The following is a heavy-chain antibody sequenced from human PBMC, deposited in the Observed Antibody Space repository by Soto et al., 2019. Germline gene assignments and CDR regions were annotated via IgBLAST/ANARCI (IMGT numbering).Heavy chain of an antibody. CDR3: ARPAGPFDY. J-gene: IGHJ4*02. CDR1: GFTFRSFA. V-gene: IGHV3-30*04. Sequence: ESGGGVVQPGRSLRLSCTASGFTFRSFAMHWVRQAPSKGLEWLALVSFDGRNKYYADSVKGRFTISRDNSNSTVFLQMTGLRSEDTGVYYCARPAGPFDYWGQGTLVTVSS. CDR2: VSFDGRNK.